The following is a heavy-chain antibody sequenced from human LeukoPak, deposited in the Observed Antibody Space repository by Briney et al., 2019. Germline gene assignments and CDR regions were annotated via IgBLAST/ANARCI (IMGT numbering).Heavy chain of an antibody. Sequence: PGGSLRLSCAASGFTVRNNHLSWGRQAPGKGLEWVSVIYSGGSTNYADSVKGRFTISRDNSKNTLYLQMNSLRAEDTAVYYCARDRSGSYFGNFDYWGQGTLVTVSS. CDR3: ARDRSGSYFGNFDY. D-gene: IGHD1-26*01. CDR2: IYSGGST. J-gene: IGHJ4*02. V-gene: IGHV3-53*01. CDR1: GFTVRNNH.